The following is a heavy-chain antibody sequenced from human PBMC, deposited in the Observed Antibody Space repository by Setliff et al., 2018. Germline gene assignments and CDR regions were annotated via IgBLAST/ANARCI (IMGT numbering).Heavy chain of an antibody. Sequence: SLRLSCAASGFTFSSYWMHWVRQAPGKGLVWVSRINSDGSSTSYADSVKGRFTISRDNAKNTLYLQMNSLRAEDTAVYYCARLAGNYYGMDVWGQGTTVTVSS. D-gene: IGHD3-10*01. CDR1: GFTFSSYW. CDR2: INSDGSST. V-gene: IGHV3-74*01. CDR3: ARLAGNYYGMDV. J-gene: IGHJ6*02.